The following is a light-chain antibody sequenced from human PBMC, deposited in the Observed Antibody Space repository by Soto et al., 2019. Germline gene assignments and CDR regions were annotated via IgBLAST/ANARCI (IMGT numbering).Light chain of an antibody. CDR1: SSDVGGYNH. J-gene: IGLJ1*01. V-gene: IGLV2-11*01. CDR2: DVT. CDR3: CSYAGSYTFGV. Sequence: QSALTQPRSVSGSPGQSVTISCTGTSSDVGGYNHVSWYQQHPGKAPKLMIYDVTKRPSGVPDRFSGSKSGNTASLTISGLQAEDEADYYCCSYAGSYTFGVFGTGTKLTVL.